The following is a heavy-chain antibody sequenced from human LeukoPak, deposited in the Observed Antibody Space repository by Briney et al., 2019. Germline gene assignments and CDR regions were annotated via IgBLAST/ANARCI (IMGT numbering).Heavy chain of an antibody. CDR3: AKAEGHYDILTGGGTKY. J-gene: IGHJ4*02. V-gene: IGHV3-11*04. CDR2: ISSSGSTI. D-gene: IGHD3-9*01. CDR1: GFTFSDYY. Sequence: PGGSLRPSCAASGFTFSDYYMSWIRQAPGKGLEWVSYISSSGSTIYYADSVKGRFTISRDNAKNSLYLQMNSPRAEDTAVYYCAKAEGHYDILTGGGTKYWGQGTLVTVSS.